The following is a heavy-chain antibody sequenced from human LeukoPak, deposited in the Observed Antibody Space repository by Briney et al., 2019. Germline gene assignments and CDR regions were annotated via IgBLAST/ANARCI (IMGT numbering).Heavy chain of an antibody. Sequence: PGGSLRLSCEASGFTFTSYEMNWVRQAPGKGLEWISYSSADGRTMYYADSVKGRFTISRDNAKNSLYLQMNSLRAEDTAVYYCASVAVAGTSETYYYYYGMDVWGQGTTVTVSS. CDR2: SSADGRTM. CDR1: GFTFTSYE. V-gene: IGHV3-48*03. J-gene: IGHJ6*02. CDR3: ASVAVAGTSETYYYYYGMDV. D-gene: IGHD6-19*01.